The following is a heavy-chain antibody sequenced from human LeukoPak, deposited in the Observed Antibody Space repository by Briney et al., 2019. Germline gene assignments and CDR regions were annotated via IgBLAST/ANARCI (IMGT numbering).Heavy chain of an antibody. V-gene: IGHV3-66*01. CDR3: AKEIFGVPGAD. D-gene: IGHD3-3*01. Sequence: GGSLRLSCAASGFTVSSNYMSWVRQAPGKGLEWVSVIYSGGSTYYADSVKGRFTISRDNSKNTLYLQMSSLRAEDTAVYYCAKEIFGVPGADWGQGTLVTVSS. CDR1: GFTVSSNY. CDR2: IYSGGST. J-gene: IGHJ4*02.